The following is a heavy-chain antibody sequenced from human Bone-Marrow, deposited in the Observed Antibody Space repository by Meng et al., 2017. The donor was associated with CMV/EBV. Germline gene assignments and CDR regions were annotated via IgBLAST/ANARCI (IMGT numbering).Heavy chain of an antibody. CDR3: ARDMSDGKPPSGWYSGFAGRGMDV. Sequence: GESLRLSCAASGFTFSSYAMHWVRQAPGKGLEYVSAISSNGGSTYYADSVKGRFTISRDNSKNTLYLQMGSLRAEDMAVYYCARDMSDGKPPSGWYSGFAGRGMDVWGQGTTVTVSS. CDR1: GFTFSSYA. J-gene: IGHJ6*02. CDR2: ISSNGGST. V-gene: IGHV3-64*02. D-gene: IGHD6-19*01.